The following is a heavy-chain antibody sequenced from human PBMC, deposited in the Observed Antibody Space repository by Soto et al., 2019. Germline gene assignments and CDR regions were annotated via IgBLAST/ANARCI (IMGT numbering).Heavy chain of an antibody. CDR2: IYKDFT. V-gene: IGHV3-66*01. CDR3: AREPRYCSGGSSSIMGDAFDI. CDR1: GFTVTDIY. J-gene: IGHJ3*02. D-gene: IGHD2-15*01. Sequence: EVQLVESGGGLVQPGGSLRLSCVASGFTVTDIYMNWVRQAPGKGLEWVSVIYKDFTDYADFVKGRFSVSTDSSKNALYLQMDTLRAEETAVYYCAREPRYCSGGSSSIMGDAFDIWGQGAMVTVSS.